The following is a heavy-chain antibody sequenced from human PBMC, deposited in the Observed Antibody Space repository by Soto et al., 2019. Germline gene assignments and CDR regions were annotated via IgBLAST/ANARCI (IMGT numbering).Heavy chain of an antibody. D-gene: IGHD6-13*01. CDR2: INPNSGGT. CDR3: ARDRIAAAGTHGMDV. V-gene: IGHV1-2*02. Sequence: GASVKVSCKASGYTFTGYYMHWVRQAPGQGLEWMGWINPNSGGTSYAQKFQGRVTMTRDTSTSTVYMELSSLRSEDTAVYYCARDRIAAAGTHGMDVWGQGTTVTVSS. CDR1: GYTFTGYY. J-gene: IGHJ6*02.